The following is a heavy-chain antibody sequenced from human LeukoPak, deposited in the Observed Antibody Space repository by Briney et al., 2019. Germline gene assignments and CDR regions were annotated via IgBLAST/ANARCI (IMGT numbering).Heavy chain of an antibody. CDR2: INHSGST. CDR3: ARAGDGFGESNPY. J-gene: IGHJ4*02. CDR1: GGSFSGYY. D-gene: IGHD3-10*01. Sequence: SETLSLTCAVYGGSFSGYYWSWIRQPPGKGLEWIGEINHSGSTNYNPSLKSRVTISVDTSKNQFSLKLSSVTAADTAVYYCARAGDGFGESNPYRGQGTLVTVSS. V-gene: IGHV4-34*01.